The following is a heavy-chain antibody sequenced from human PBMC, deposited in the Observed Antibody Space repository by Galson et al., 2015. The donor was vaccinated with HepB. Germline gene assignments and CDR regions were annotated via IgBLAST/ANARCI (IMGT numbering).Heavy chain of an antibody. D-gene: IGHD3-10*01. CDR2: IYYSGST. CDR1: GGSISSSSYY. CDR3: ARLDGSGSYYVGAGYFDY. J-gene: IGHJ4*02. Sequence: SETLSLTCTVSGGSISSSSYYWGWVRQPPGKGLEWIGSIYYSGSTYYNPSLKTLKRRVSISVDTSKNQFSLKLSSVTAADTAVYYCARLDGSGSYYVGAGYFDYWGQGTQVTVSS. V-gene: IGHV4-39*01.